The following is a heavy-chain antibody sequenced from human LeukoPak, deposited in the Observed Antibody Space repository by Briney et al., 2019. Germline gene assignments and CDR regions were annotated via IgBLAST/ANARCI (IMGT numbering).Heavy chain of an antibody. D-gene: IGHD2-21*01. CDR2: ISNTGSPI. CDR1: GFTFSDYY. Sequence: PGGSLRLSCAASGFTFSDYYMSWIRQAPGKGLDWVSYISNTGSPIYYAASVKGRFSISRDNAKNSLLLQMNSLRAEDTAVYYCARVRRGGDSRYFDYWGQGTLVTVSS. CDR3: ARVRRGGDSRYFDY. V-gene: IGHV3-11*01. J-gene: IGHJ4*02.